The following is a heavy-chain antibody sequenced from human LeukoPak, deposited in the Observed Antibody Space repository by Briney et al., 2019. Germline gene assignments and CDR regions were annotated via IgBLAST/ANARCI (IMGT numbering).Heavy chain of an antibody. Sequence: PSETLSLTCTVSGGSISSYYWSWIRQPPGKGLECIGYIYYSGGTNYNPSLKSRVTISVDTSNNQFSLKLSSVTAADTAVYYCARASVVYYYMDVWGKETTVTVSS. J-gene: IGHJ6*03. CDR1: GGSISSYY. V-gene: IGHV4-59*01. D-gene: IGHD4-23*01. CDR3: ARASVVYYYMDV. CDR2: IYYSGGT.